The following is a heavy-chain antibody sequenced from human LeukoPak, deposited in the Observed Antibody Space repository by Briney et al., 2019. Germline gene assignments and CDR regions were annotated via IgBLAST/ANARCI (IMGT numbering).Heavy chain of an antibody. CDR1: GGSISSSSYY. J-gene: IGHJ4*02. CDR2: IYYSGST. V-gene: IGHV4-39*07. CDR3: ARDEGSSYPYDY. D-gene: IGHD2-2*01. Sequence: SETLSLTCTVSGGSISSSSYYWGWIRQPPGKGLEWIGSIYYSGSTYYNPSLKSRVTISVDTSKNQFSLNLSSVTAADTAVYFCARDEGSSYPYDYWGQGTLVTVSS.